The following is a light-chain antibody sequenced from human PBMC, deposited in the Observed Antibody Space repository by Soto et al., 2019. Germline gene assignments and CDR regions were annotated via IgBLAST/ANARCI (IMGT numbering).Light chain of an antibody. Sequence: EIVLTQSPGTLSLSPGERATLSCKAIQSVSSSYLAWYQQKPGQAPRLLIYGASSRATGIPDRFSGSGSGTDFTLTISSLEPEDFAVYYCQQRSNWPPITFGQGTRVEIK. J-gene: IGKJ5*01. CDR3: QQRSNWPPIT. CDR2: GAS. V-gene: IGKV3D-20*02. CDR1: QSVSSSY.